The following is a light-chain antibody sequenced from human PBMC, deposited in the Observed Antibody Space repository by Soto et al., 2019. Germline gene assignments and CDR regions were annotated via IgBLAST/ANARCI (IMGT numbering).Light chain of an antibody. Sequence: DIQMTQSPSSLSASVGDRVTITCQASQDITNYLNWYQQKPGKAPKLLIYDASNLETGVPSRFSGSGSGTDFTFTISNLQPEDIATYYCQHYDNFPITFGQETRLEIK. CDR3: QHYDNFPIT. V-gene: IGKV1-33*01. CDR2: DAS. CDR1: QDITNY. J-gene: IGKJ5*01.